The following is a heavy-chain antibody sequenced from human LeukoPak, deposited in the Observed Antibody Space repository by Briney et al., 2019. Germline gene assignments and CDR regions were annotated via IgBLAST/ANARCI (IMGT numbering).Heavy chain of an antibody. CDR3: AKGVDV. V-gene: IGHV3-20*04. Sequence: GGSLRLSCEGSGFTFNDYGMNWVRQVSGKGLEWVSGINYNGGTTNYGDSVKGRFTISRDNARNSLFLQMNSLRAEDTAVYYCAKGVDVWGKGTTVTVSS. CDR1: GFTFNDYG. J-gene: IGHJ6*04. CDR2: INYNGGTT.